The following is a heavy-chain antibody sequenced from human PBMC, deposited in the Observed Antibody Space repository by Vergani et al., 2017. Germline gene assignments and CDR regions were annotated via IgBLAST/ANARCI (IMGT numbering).Heavy chain of an antibody. Sequence: EVQLLESGGGLVQPGGSLRLSCAASGFTFSSYAMSWVRPAPGKGLEWVSAISGSGGSTYYADSVKGRFTISRDNSKTTLYLQMNSLRAEDTAVYYCAKGPALIQLWPGGDYGGQGTLVTVSS. V-gene: IGHV3-23*01. D-gene: IGHD5-18*01. CDR1: GFTFSSYA. J-gene: IGHJ4*02. CDR3: AKGPALIQLWPGGDY. CDR2: ISGSGGST.